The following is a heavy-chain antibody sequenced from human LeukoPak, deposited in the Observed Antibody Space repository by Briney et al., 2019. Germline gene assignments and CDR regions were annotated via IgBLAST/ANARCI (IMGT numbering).Heavy chain of an antibody. CDR3: ARGAVRGGTNFDY. D-gene: IGHD3-10*01. V-gene: IGHV6-1*01. J-gene: IGHJ4*02. CDR1: GDSVSGSPAV. Sequence: SQTLSLTCAISGDSVSGSPAVWNWIRQSPSRGLEWLGRDYYRSKWYIDYAVSVKGRIAITPDTSKNQFSLQLNSVTPEDKAVYYCARGAVRGGTNFDYWGQGTLVTVSS. CDR2: DYYRSKWYI.